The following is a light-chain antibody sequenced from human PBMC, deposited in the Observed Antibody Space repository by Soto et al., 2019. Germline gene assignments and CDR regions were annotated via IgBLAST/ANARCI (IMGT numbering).Light chain of an antibody. CDR3: QQYNNWWT. Sequence: EIVLTQSPATLSLSPWERATLSCRASQSVSSSLAWYQQKPGQAPRLLIYGASTRATGIPARFSGSGSGTEFTLTISSLQSEDFAVYYCQQYNNWWTFGQGTKVDI. CDR2: GAS. CDR1: QSVSSS. V-gene: IGKV3-15*01. J-gene: IGKJ1*01.